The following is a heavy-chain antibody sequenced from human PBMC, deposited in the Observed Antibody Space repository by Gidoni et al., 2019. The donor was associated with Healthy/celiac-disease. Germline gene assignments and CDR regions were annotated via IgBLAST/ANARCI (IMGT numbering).Heavy chain of an antibody. CDR1: GFTFSSYA. CDR2: ISYDGSNK. D-gene: IGHD3-3*01. J-gene: IGHJ6*02. V-gene: IGHV3-30-3*01. Sequence: QVQLVESGGGVVQPGRSLSLSCAASGFTFSSYAMHWVRQAPGKGLEWVAVISYDGSNKYYAESVKGRFTISRDNSKNTLYLQMNSLRAEDTAVYYCAREEAYDYYYYGMDVWVQGTTVTVSS. CDR3: AREEAYDYYYYGMDV.